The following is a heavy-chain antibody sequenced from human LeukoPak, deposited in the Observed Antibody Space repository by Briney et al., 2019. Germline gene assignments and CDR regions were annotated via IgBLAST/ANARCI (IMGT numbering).Heavy chain of an antibody. Sequence: GASVKVSCKAFGHTFTSNYMHWVRQAPGQGPEWMGVISPSGGSTTYAQTFQDRVTMTTDTSTSTAYMELSSLRSEDTAIYYCARTEKAFCGGVCDNYHMDVWGKGTTVIVSS. D-gene: IGHD2-21*02. CDR3: ARTEKAFCGGVCDNYHMDV. J-gene: IGHJ6*03. V-gene: IGHV1-46*01. CDR1: GHTFTSNY. CDR2: ISPSGGST.